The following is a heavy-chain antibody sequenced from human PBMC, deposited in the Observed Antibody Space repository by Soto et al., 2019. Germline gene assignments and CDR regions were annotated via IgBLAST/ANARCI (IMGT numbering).Heavy chain of an antibody. CDR1: GFSLSTSGVG. J-gene: IGHJ4*02. CDR2: IYWDDDK. V-gene: IGHV2-5*02. D-gene: IGHD6-13*01. CDR3: ALRAWQHLVHDATYDY. Sequence: SGPTLVNPTQTLTLTCTFSGFSLSTSGVGVGWIRQPPGKALEWLELIYWDDDKRYTPSLKSRLTITKDTSKNQVVLTMTIMDPVDTATYYSALRAWQHLVHDATYDYWGQGTLVTVSS.